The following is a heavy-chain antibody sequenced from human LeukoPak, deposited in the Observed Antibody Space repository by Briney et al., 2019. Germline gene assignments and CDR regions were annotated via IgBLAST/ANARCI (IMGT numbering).Heavy chain of an antibody. Sequence: PGRSLRLSCAASGFTFSSYGMHWVRQAPGKGLEWVAVISDDGNNKYYADSAKGRFTISRDNSKNTLYLQMNNLRGEDTAVYYCAKSLDYRDYFDSRGQGTLVTVSS. CDR1: GFTFSSYG. CDR2: ISDDGNNK. V-gene: IGHV3-30*18. J-gene: IGHJ4*02. CDR3: AKSLDYRDYFDS. D-gene: IGHD4-17*01.